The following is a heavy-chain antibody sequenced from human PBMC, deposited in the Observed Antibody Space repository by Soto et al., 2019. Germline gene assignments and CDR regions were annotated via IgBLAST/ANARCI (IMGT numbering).Heavy chain of an antibody. Sequence: PSETLSLTCAVSGDSISSSNWWSWVRQPPGKGLEWIGEIYHSGSTYYNPSLKSRVTISVDTSKDQFSLKLSSVTAADTAVYYCARAPGDFWSGYYFYYYYGMDVWGQGTTVTVSS. J-gene: IGHJ6*02. CDR2: IYHSGST. CDR1: GDSISSSNW. V-gene: IGHV4-4*02. CDR3: ARAPGDFWSGYYFYYYYGMDV. D-gene: IGHD3-3*01.